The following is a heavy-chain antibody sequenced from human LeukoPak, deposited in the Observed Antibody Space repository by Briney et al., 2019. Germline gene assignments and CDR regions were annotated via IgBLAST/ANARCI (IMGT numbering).Heavy chain of an antibody. D-gene: IGHD5-12*01. CDR2: ISTFNGNT. CDR1: GHTFTTYG. J-gene: IGHJ4*02. CDR3: ARGLSSGDGY. Sequence: ASVKVSCKASGHTFTTYGISWVRQAPGQGLEWMGWISTFNGNTNYAQKFQDRVTVTIDTSTSTAYMELRRLTYDDTAVYYCARGLSSGDGYWGQGTLVTVSS. V-gene: IGHV1-18*01.